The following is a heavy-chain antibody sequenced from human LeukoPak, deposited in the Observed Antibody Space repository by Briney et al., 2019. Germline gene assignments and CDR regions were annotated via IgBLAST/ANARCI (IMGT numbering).Heavy chain of an antibody. CDR2: IKQDGSDN. Sequence: GGSLRLSCAASGFTFSAYWMTWVRQAPGKGLEWVANIKQDGSDNYYVDSVKGRFTISRDNAKYSLYLQMNSLRAEDTAVYYCVRGDTAMDNLENWGQGTLVTVSS. CDR1: GFTFSAYW. V-gene: IGHV3-7*01. CDR3: VRGDTAMDNLEN. J-gene: IGHJ4*02. D-gene: IGHD5-18*01.